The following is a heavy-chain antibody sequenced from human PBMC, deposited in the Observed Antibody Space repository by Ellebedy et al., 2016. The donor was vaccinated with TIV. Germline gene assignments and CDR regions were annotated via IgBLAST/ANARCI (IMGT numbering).Heavy chain of an antibody. CDR1: GFTFSSYS. D-gene: IGHD3-10*01. CDR3: ASDMGRGSY. J-gene: IGHJ4*02. CDR2: ISGSSSYI. V-gene: IGHV3-21*01. Sequence: GESLKISCAASGFTFSSYSINWVRQAPGKGLEWVSSISGSSSYIYYADSLKGRFTISRDNAKNSVYLQMNSLRAEDTAVYYCASDMGRGSYWGQGTLVTVSS.